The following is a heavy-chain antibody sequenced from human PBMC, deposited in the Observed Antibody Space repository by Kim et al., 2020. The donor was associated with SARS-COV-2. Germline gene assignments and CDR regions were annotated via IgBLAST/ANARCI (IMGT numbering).Heavy chain of an antibody. V-gene: IGHV3-74*01. CDR2: ISSDGRIT. J-gene: IGHJ6*02. CDR1: GFSPSSYW. D-gene: IGHD2-8*01. Sequence: GGSLRLSCAASGFSPSSYWINWVRQPPGKGLEWVSRISSDGRITHYADSVKGRFTMSRDSAENTLYLQMNSLSAEDTAVYYCARGVFRNGFDVWGQGTTVSVSS. CDR3: ARGVFRNGFDV.